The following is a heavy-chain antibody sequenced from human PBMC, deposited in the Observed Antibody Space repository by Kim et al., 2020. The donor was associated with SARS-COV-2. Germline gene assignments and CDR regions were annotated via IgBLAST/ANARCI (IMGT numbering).Heavy chain of an antibody. Sequence: ASVKVSCKASGYTFTSSAMGWVRQAPGQGLEWMGWISTSTGKPTYAQGFTGRFVFSLDTSVSTAYLQINSLKAEDTAVYYCARIRWLPYFDYWGQGTLVT. J-gene: IGHJ4*02. CDR2: ISTSTGKP. CDR1: GYTFTSSA. CDR3: ARIRWLPYFDY. D-gene: IGHD3-3*01. V-gene: IGHV7-4-1*02.